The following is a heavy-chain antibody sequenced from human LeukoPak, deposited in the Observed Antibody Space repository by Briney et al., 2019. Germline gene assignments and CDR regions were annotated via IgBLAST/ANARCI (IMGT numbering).Heavy chain of an antibody. CDR1: GGTFSSYA. V-gene: IGHV1-69*04. CDR3: ARDSGSFFDP. Sequence: SVKVSCKASGGTFSSYAISWVRQAPGQGLEWMGRIIPILGIANYAQKFQGRVTITADKSTSTAYMELSSLRSDDTAVYYCARDSGSFFDPWGQGTLVTVSS. CDR2: IIPILGIA. D-gene: IGHD1-26*01. J-gene: IGHJ5*02.